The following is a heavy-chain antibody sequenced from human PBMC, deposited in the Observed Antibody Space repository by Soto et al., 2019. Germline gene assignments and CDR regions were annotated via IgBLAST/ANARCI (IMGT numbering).Heavy chain of an antibody. CDR3: ATIKPPGIP. CDR2: INHSGST. V-gene: IGHV4-34*01. CDR1: GTSFSGYY. D-gene: IGHD1-1*01. Sequence: SETLSLTCAVYGTSFSGYYWNWIRQPPGKGLEWIGDINHSGSTNYSPSLKSRVTISIDTSKNQFFLKLNSVTAADTAVYYCATIKPPGIPWGQGTLVTVSS. J-gene: IGHJ4*02.